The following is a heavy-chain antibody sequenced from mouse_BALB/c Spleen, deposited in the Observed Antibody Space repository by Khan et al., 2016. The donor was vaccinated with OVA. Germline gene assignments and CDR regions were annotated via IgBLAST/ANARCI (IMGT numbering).Heavy chain of an antibody. CDR2: INTYTGEP. CDR3: ASGGYWYVDV. V-gene: IGHV9-3-1*01. J-gene: IGHJ1*01. Sequence: QIQLVQSGPELKKPGETVKISCKASGYTFTKYGMNWVKQAPGKGLKWMGWINTYTGEPTYVDDFKGRFAFSLETSASTAYLLINDLKDEETATYFGASGGYWYVDVWGEGTTVTVSS. CDR1: GYTFTKYG.